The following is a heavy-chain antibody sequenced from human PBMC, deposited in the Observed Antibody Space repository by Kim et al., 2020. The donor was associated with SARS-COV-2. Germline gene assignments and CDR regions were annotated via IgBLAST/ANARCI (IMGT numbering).Heavy chain of an antibody. Sequence: SETLSLTCAVYGGSFSGYYWSWIRQPPGKGLEWIGEINHSGSTNYNPSLKSRVTISVDTSKNQFPLKLSSVTAADTAVYYCARGSSSITIFGVVIDTDDWFDPWGQGTLVTVSS. V-gene: IGHV4-34*01. CDR3: ARGSSSITIFGVVIDTDDWFDP. D-gene: IGHD3-3*01. CDR1: GGSFSGYY. CDR2: INHSGST. J-gene: IGHJ5*02.